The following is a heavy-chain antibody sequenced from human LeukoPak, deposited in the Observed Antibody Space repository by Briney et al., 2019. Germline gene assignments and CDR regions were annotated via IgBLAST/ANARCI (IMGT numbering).Heavy chain of an antibody. D-gene: IGHD3-3*01. Sequence: PGGSLRLSCAASGFTFSSYGMHWVRQAPGKGLEWVAFIRYDGSNKYYADSVKGRFTISRDNSKNTLYLQMNSLRAEDTAVYYCAKDHVITIFGVALGWGQGTLVTVSS. CDR2: IRYDGSNK. V-gene: IGHV3-30*02. J-gene: IGHJ4*02. CDR1: GFTFSSYG. CDR3: AKDHVITIFGVALG.